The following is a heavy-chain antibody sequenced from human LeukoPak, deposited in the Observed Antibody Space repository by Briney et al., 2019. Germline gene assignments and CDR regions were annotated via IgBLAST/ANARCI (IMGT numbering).Heavy chain of an antibody. D-gene: IGHD2-2*02. CDR1: GFTFSTYA. V-gene: IGHV3-23*01. CDR2: ISGSGYNI. CDR3: AKKGGYCSTTTCYSPYDY. J-gene: IGHJ4*02. Sequence: GGSLRLSCAGSGFTFSTYALSWVRQAPGKGLEWVSSISGSGYNIYYADSVKGRFTISRDDSKNTLFLQMNSLRGEDTAVYFCAKKGGYCSTTTCYSPYDYWGQGTLVTVSS.